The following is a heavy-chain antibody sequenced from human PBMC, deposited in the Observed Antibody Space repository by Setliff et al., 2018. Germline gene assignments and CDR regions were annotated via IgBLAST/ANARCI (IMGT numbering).Heavy chain of an antibody. J-gene: IGHJ4*02. CDR3: ARGAYYNFWSGYYMDY. V-gene: IGHV4-31*11. CDR1: GGAFSDYY. D-gene: IGHD3-3*01. CDR2: IYYSGST. Sequence: SETLSLTCAAYGGAFSDYYWTWIRQHPGKGLEWIGYIYYSGSTYYNPSLKSRVTISVDTSKNQFSLKLSSVTAADTAVYYCARGAYYNFWSGYYMDYWGQGTLVTVSS.